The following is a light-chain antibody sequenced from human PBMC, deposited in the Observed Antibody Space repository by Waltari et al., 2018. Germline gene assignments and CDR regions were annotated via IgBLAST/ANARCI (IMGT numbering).Light chain of an antibody. Sequence: SSELTQDPVVSVVLGQTVRNTCQGDGLRRYYSSWYQQKPGQAPVLVIYGQNNRPSGIADRFSGSTSGNTASLTITGAQAEDEADYYCDSRDSSGNHEVFGGGTKLTVL. CDR3: DSRDSSGNHEV. V-gene: IGLV3-19*01. CDR1: GLRRYY. CDR2: GQN. J-gene: IGLJ2*01.